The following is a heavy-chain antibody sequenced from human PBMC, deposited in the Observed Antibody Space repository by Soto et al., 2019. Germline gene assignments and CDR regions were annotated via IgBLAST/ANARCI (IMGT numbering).Heavy chain of an antibody. CDR3: ARDGVGATTFSGFFDY. CDR1: GFGFGIFG. CDR2: LRKDGSNI. Sequence: QVQLVESGGGVVQPGRSLRLSCAASGFGFGIFGMHWVRQAPGKGLEWVAYLRKDGSNIHYGDAVKGRFTISRDNSMNTGYRQMYTLTDEDTAVYYCARDGVGATTFSGFFDYWGQGALDTVSS. J-gene: IGHJ4*02. V-gene: IGHV3-33*01. D-gene: IGHD1-26*01.